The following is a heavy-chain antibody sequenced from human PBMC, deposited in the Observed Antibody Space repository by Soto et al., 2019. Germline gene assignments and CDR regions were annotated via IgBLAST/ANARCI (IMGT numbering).Heavy chain of an antibody. CDR3: ARIFGAYDYFDF. J-gene: IGHJ4*02. V-gene: IGHV3-66*01. D-gene: IGHD3-3*01. Sequence: GGSLRLSCAASGFTVSSNYMSWVRQAPGKGLEWVSVICSGGSTYYADSVKGRFTISRDNSKNTLYLQMNSLRAEDTALFFCARIFGAYDYFDFWGLGTPVTVSS. CDR2: ICSGGST. CDR1: GFTVSSNY.